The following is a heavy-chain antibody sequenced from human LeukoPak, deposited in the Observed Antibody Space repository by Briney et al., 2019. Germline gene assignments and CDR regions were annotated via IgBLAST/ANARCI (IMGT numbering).Heavy chain of an antibody. CDR2: IKQDGSEK. V-gene: IGHV3-7*01. J-gene: IGHJ3*02. Sequence: PGGSLRLSCGASGFTFSSYAMSWVRQAPGKWLEWVANIKQDGSEKYYVDSVKGRFTISRDNAKNSLYLQMNSLRAEDTAVYYCARAGEDGEAFDIWGQGTMVTVSS. CDR1: GFTFSSYA. CDR3: ARAGEDGEAFDI. D-gene: IGHD3-16*01.